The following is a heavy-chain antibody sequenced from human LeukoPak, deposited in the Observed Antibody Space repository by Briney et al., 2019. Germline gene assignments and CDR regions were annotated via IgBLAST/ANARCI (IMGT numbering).Heavy chain of an antibody. CDR1: GFPDSGNY. J-gene: IGHJ6*03. CDR2: IYTCGTT. Sequence: PGGSLRLSCAVSGFPDSGNYVSWLRQAPGKGLEWVSVIYTCGTTYYADSVKGRFTISRDSSKNTLFLQMTSLRAEDTAVYYCARDRSGGYCSTACSYMDVWGKGTTVTVSS. D-gene: IGHD2-2*01. V-gene: IGHV3-66*01. CDR3: ARDRSGGYCSTACSYMDV.